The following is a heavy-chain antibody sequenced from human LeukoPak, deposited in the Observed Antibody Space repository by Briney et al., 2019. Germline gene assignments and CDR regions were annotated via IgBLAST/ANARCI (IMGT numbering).Heavy chain of an antibody. D-gene: IGHD6-13*01. V-gene: IGHV1-46*01. Sequence: ASVKVSCKASGYTFTSYYMHWVRQAPGQGLEWMGVINPSGGTTNYAQKFQGRITMTRDTSISTAYMELSRLRSDDTAVYYCARDPDEAAGYYYYYMDVWGKGTTVTISS. J-gene: IGHJ6*03. CDR3: ARDPDEAAGYYYYYMDV. CDR2: INPSGGTT. CDR1: GYTFTSYY.